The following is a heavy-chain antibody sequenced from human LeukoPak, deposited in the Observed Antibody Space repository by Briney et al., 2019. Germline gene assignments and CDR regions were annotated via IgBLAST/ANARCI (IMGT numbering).Heavy chain of an antibody. Sequence: SETLSLTCTVSGGSISSSSYYWGWIRQPPGKGLEWIGSNSGSTYYNPSLKSRVTISVDTSKNQFSLKLSSVTAADTAVYYCARLYSGSYIYWGQGTLVTVSS. J-gene: IGHJ4*02. CDR2: NSGST. V-gene: IGHV4-39*01. CDR3: ARLYSGSYIY. D-gene: IGHD1-26*01. CDR1: GGSISSSSYY.